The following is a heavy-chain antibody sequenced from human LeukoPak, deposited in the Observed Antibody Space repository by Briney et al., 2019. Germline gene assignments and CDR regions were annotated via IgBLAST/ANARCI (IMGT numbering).Heavy chain of an antibody. D-gene: IGHD5-12*01. CDR1: GFTFSIYA. Sequence: GRSLRLSCAASGFTFSIYAMTWVRQAPGKGLEWVSTISGTGGNTFYADSVKGRFTISRDNSKNTLYLQMNSLRVEDTALYYCAKIVTRANDYWGRGTLVTVSS. V-gene: IGHV3-23*01. CDR2: ISGTGGNT. J-gene: IGHJ4*02. CDR3: AKIVTRANDY.